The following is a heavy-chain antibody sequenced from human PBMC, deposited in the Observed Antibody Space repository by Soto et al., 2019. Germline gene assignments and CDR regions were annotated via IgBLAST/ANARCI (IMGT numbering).Heavy chain of an antibody. CDR2: ILYDGSNK. Sequence: QVQLVASGGGVVQPGRSLRLSCAASGFTFSSYGMYWVRQAPGKGLEWVAVILYDGSNKYYSDSVKGRFTISRDNSKNTLYLQMNSMRAEDTAVYYCARVVVRFLEWDDAFDIWGQVTMVAVSS. CDR1: GFTFSSYG. J-gene: IGHJ3*02. CDR3: ARVVVRFLEWDDAFDI. V-gene: IGHV3-30*03. D-gene: IGHD3-3*01.